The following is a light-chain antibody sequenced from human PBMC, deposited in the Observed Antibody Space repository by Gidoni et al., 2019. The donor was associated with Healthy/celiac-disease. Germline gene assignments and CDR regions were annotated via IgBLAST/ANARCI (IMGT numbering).Light chain of an antibody. CDR1: QGISNS. J-gene: IGKJ1*01. CDR2: AAS. V-gene: IGKV1-NL1*01. CDR3: QQYYSTSWT. Sequence: DIQMAHPPSSLSASVGDRVTITCRASQGISNSLAWYQQKPGKAPKLLLYAASRLESGVPSRFSGSGSGTDYTLTISSLQPEDFANYYCQQYYSTSWTFGQGTKVEIK.